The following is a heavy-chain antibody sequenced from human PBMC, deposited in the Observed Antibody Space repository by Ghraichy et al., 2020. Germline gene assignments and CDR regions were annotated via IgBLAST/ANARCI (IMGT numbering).Heavy chain of an antibody. CDR2: IKQDESEK. Sequence: GGSLRLSCAASCFTFRSYWMSWVRQAPGKGLEWVADIKQDESEKYYVDSVKGRFTISRDNAKNSLHLQMNSLRAEDTAVYYCARHGWGLYDSSGYYAHWGQGSLVTVSS. D-gene: IGHD3-22*01. CDR3: ARHGWGLYDSSGYYAH. CDR1: CFTFRSYW. J-gene: IGHJ4*02. V-gene: IGHV3-7*03.